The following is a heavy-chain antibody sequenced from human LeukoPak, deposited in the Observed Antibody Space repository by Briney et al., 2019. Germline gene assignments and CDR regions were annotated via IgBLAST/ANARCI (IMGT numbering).Heavy chain of an antibody. D-gene: IGHD6-13*01. CDR3: ASQAAAGMQDAFDI. J-gene: IGHJ3*02. Sequence: ASVKVSCKASGGTFSSYAISWVRQAPGQGLEWMGGIIPIFGTANYAQKFQGRVTITADKSTSTAYMELSSLRSEDTAVYYCASQAAAGMQDAFDIWGQGTMVTVSS. CDR2: IIPIFGTA. CDR1: GGTFSSYA. V-gene: IGHV1-69*06.